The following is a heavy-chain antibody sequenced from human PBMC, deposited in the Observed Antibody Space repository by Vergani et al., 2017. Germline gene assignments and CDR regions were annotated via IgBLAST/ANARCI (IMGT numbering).Heavy chain of an antibody. V-gene: IGHV3-23*01. CDR3: ARRMSAAVHSLDY. D-gene: IGHD6-25*01. J-gene: IGHJ4*02. CDR2: ISGSGSNT. CDR1: GFTFSSYA. Sequence: EVQLLESGGGLVQPGGSLRLSCAASGFTFSSYAINWVRQAPGKGLEWVSAISGSGSNTYYADSVKGRFTISRDNSKNTLYLQMNSLRAEDTAVYYCARRMSAAVHSLDYWGQGTLVTVSS.